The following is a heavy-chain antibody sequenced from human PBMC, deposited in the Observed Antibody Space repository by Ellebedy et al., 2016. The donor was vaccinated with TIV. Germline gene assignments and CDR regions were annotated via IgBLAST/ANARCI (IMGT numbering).Heavy chain of an antibody. CDR3: ARAGYDFWSGYYTDWYFDL. Sequence: ASVKVSCKASGYTFTSYGISWVRQAPGQGLEWMGWISAYNGNTNYAQKLQGRVTMNTDTSTSTAYMELRSLRSDDTAVYYCARAGYDFWSGYYTDWYFDLWGRGTLVTVSS. CDR1: GYTFTSYG. D-gene: IGHD3-3*01. CDR2: ISAYNGNT. J-gene: IGHJ2*01. V-gene: IGHV1-18*01.